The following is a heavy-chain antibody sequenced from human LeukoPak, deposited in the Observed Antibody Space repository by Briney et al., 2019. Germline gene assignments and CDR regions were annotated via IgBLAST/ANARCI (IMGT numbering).Heavy chain of an antibody. J-gene: IGHJ6*03. D-gene: IGHD2-2*01. Sequence: ASVKVSCKASGYTFTSYAMHWVRQAPGQRLEWMGWINAGNGNTKYSQKFPGRVTITRDTSAGTAYLELSSLRSEDTAVYYCARQLLSWRGDYYYQYYRDVWVKGTTVTV. CDR3: ARQLLSWRGDYYYQYYRDV. CDR2: INAGNGNT. V-gene: IGHV1-3*01. CDR1: GYTFTSYA.